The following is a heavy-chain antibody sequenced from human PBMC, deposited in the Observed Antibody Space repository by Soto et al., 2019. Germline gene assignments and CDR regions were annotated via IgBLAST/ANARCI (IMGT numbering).Heavy chain of an antibody. D-gene: IGHD3-10*01. V-gene: IGHV3-11*01. CDR1: GFMFSDSD. CDR2: ISSSGSTSSGSSI. Sequence: QVQLVESGGGLVKPGGSLRLSCAASGFMFSDSDMSWIRRAPGKGLEWVSYISSSGSTSSGSSIYYADSVKGRFTISRDNAKNSLYLQMNSLRAEDTAVYYCARGGSYYGSGSYSPFDNWGQGTLVTVSS. J-gene: IGHJ4*02. CDR3: ARGGSYYGSGSYSPFDN.